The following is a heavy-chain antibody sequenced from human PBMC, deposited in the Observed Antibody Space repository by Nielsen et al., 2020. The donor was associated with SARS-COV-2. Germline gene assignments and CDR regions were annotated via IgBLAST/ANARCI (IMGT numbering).Heavy chain of an antibody. CDR2: IIPIFGTA. Sequence: SVKVSCKASGGTFSSYAISWVRQAPGQGLEWMGGIIPIFGTANYAQKFQGRVTITADESTSTAYMELSSLRSEDTAVYYCARDLSFGQRSQSGDDAFDIWGQGTMVTVSS. J-gene: IGHJ3*02. D-gene: IGHD3-10*01. CDR3: ARDLSFGQRSQSGDDAFDI. V-gene: IGHV1-69*13. CDR1: GGTFSSYA.